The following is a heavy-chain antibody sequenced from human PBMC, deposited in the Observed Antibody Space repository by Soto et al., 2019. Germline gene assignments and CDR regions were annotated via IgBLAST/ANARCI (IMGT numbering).Heavy chain of an antibody. Sequence: ASVKVSCKASGGTFSSYAISWVRQAPGQGLEWMGGIIPIFGTANYAQKFQGRVTITADESTSTAYMELSSLRSEDTAVYYCARDQREMATISHYYGMDVWGQGTTVTVSS. D-gene: IGHD5-12*01. J-gene: IGHJ6*02. CDR3: ARDQREMATISHYYGMDV. CDR2: IIPIFGTA. V-gene: IGHV1-69*13. CDR1: GGTFSSYA.